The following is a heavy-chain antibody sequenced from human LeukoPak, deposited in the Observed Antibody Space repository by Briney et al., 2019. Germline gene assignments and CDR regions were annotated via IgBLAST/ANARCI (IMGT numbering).Heavy chain of an antibody. CDR3: ARLPKRHDYVWGSYRFDY. J-gene: IGHJ4*02. CDR1: GGSFSGYY. V-gene: IGHV4-34*01. Sequence: SETLSLTCAVYGGSFSGYYWSWIRQPPGKGLEWIGEINHSGSTNYNPSLKSRVTISVDTSKNQFSLKLSSVTAADTAVYYCARLPKRHDYVWGSYRFDYWGQGTLVAVSS. D-gene: IGHD3-16*02. CDR2: INHSGST.